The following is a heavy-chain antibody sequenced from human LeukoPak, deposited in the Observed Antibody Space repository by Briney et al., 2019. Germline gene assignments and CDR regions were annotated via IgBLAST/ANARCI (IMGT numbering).Heavy chain of an antibody. D-gene: IGHD2-2*02. V-gene: IGHV1-69*04. CDR3: ARDEGYCSSTSCYTFWFDP. Sequence: SVKVSCKASGGTFSSYTISWVRQAPGQGLEWMGRIIPILGIANYAQKFQGRVTITADKSTSTAYMELSSLGSEDTAVYYCARDEGYCSSTSCYTFWFDPWGRGTLVTVSS. CDR2: IIPILGIA. CDR1: GGTFSSYT. J-gene: IGHJ5*02.